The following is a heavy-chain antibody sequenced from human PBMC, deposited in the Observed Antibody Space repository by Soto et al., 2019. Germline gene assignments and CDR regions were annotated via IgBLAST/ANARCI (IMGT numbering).Heavy chain of an antibody. D-gene: IGHD5-18*01. Sequence: QVQLVQSGAEVKKPESSVKVSCKAPGGTFSTYAISWVRQAPGQGLEWMGGIIPMFGTANYAQRFPDRVTITADESTNTVYMELSSLRSEDTAGYFCASGIQLWLRRINNGYSGWGQGTLVTVSS. V-gene: IGHV1-69*12. CDR1: GGTFSTYA. CDR3: ASGIQLWLRRINNGYSG. J-gene: IGHJ4*02. CDR2: IIPMFGTA.